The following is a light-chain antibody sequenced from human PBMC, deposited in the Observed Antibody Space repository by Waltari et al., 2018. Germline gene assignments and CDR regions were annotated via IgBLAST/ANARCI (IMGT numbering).Light chain of an antibody. CDR1: QSVLYSSNNKNY. Sequence: DIVMTQSPESLAVSLGERATINCKSSQSVLYSSNNKNYLAWYQQRPGQPPKLLIYWASTRESGVPDRFSGSGSGTDFTLTISSLLAEDVAVYYCQQYYAIPRTFGQGTKVEIK. CDR3: QQYYAIPRT. CDR2: WAS. V-gene: IGKV4-1*01. J-gene: IGKJ1*01.